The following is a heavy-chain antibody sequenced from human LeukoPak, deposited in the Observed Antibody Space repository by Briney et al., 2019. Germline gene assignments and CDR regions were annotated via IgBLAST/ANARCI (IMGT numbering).Heavy chain of an antibody. CDR2: IKSKTDGGTT. Sequence: PGGSLRLSCAASGFTVSSNYMSWVRQAPGKGLEWVGRIKSKTDGGTTDYAAPVKGRFTISRDDSKNTLYLQMNSLKTEDTAVYYCTTDLKDIVVVTAIPGFDYWGQGTLVTVSS. J-gene: IGHJ4*02. D-gene: IGHD2-21*02. CDR1: GFTVSSNY. CDR3: TTDLKDIVVVTAIPGFDY. V-gene: IGHV3-15*01.